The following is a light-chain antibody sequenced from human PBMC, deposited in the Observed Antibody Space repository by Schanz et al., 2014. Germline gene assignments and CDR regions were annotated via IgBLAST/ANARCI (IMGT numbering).Light chain of an antibody. V-gene: IGKV3-15*01. Sequence: EIVLTQSPGTLSLSPGERATLSCRASQSVSSNYLAWYQQKPGQAPRLLIYDASTRATGIPARFGGSGSGKEFTLTISSLQSEDIGVYYCQQYNNWPRGTFGPGTKVEIK. J-gene: IGKJ1*01. CDR2: DAS. CDR1: QSVSSN. CDR3: QQYNNWPRGT.